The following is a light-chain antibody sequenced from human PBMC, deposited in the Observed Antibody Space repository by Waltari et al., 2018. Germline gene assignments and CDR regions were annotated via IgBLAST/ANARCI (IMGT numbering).Light chain of an antibody. CDR3: CSYAGSDTWV. J-gene: IGLJ3*02. CDR2: DVT. CDR1: TTDLGSYNY. V-gene: IGLV2-11*03. Sequence: SPGQSVTISCTATTTDLGSYNYVSWYQQHPGNAPKLIILDVTKRPPGVPDRLSGSKSGNTASLTIPGLRAEDEAEYYRCSYAGSDTWVFGGGPKLTVV.